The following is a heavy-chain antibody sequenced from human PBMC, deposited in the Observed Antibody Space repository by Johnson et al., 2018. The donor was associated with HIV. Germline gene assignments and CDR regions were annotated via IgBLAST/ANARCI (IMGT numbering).Heavy chain of an antibody. CDR2: SSSSGSTI. CDR3: AREARRYHYDSSNDAFDI. V-gene: IGHV3-48*04. J-gene: IGHJ3*02. CDR1: AFTFSSYA. Sequence: VQLVESGGGMVQPGGSLRLSCAASAFTFSSYAMHWVRQAPGKGLEWVSYSSSSGSTIYYADSVQGRFTISRDNAKNSLYLQMNSLRAEDTAVYYCAREARRYHYDSSNDAFDIWGQGTMVTVSS. D-gene: IGHD3-22*01.